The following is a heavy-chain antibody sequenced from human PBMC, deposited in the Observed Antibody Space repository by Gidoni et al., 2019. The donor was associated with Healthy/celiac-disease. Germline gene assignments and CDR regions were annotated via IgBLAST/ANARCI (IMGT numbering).Heavy chain of an antibody. J-gene: IGHJ4*02. D-gene: IGHD6-19*01. Sequence: QVQLVESGGGVVQPGRSLRLSCAAPGFPFRSYAMRWVRQAPGKGLEWVAVISYDGSNKYYADSVKGRFTISRDNSKNTLYLQMNSLRAEDTAVYYCARGGVGIAVAGGFDYWGQGTLVTVSS. CDR1: GFPFRSYA. CDR3: ARGGVGIAVAGGFDY. V-gene: IGHV3-30*04. CDR2: ISYDGSNK.